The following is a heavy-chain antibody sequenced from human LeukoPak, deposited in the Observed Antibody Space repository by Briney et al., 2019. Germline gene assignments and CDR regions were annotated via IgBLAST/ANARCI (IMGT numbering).Heavy chain of an antibody. J-gene: IGHJ3*01. CDR2: IYYSGST. Sequence: SETLSLTCTVSGGSISSYYWSWIRQPPGQGLGWIGYIYYSGSTNYSPSLKSRVTISVDTSKNQFSLKLSSVTAADTAVYYCARHVGGSGSHDAFDLWGQGTMVTVSS. V-gene: IGHV4-59*08. CDR1: GGSISSYY. CDR3: ARHVGGSGSHDAFDL. D-gene: IGHD3-10*01.